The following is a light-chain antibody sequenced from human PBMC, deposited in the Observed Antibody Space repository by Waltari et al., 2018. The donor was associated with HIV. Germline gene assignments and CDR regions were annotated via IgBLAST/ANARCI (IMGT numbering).Light chain of an antibody. V-gene: IGLV1-47*01. CDR3: AAWDNILSVYV. CDR2: NDY. J-gene: IGLJ1*01. Sequence: QSALTQPPSTSGTPGQRVTMSCSGSSSNVGRDNVYWYQQIPGTAPKLLIYNDYQRPSGVPDRFSGSKSGTSASLAISGLRSEDEADYYCAAWDNILSVYVFGTGTKVTVL. CDR1: SSNVGRDN.